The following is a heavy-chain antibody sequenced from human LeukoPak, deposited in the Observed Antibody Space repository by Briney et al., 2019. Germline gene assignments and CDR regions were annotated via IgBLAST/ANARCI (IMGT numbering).Heavy chain of an antibody. CDR2: IYSGGST. Sequence: GGSLRLSCAASGFTVSSNYMSWVRQAPGKGLEWVSVIYSGGSTYYADSVKGRFTISRDNSKNTLYLQMSSLRAEDTAVYYCARDPRTQWLYTFQHWGQGTLVTVSS. CDR3: ARDPRTQWLYTFQH. J-gene: IGHJ1*01. D-gene: IGHD6-19*01. V-gene: IGHV3-53*01. CDR1: GFTVSSNY.